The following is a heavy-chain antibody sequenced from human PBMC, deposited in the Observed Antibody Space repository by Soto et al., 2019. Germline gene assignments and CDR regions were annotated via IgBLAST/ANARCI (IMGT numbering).Heavy chain of an antibody. J-gene: IGHJ5*02. V-gene: IGHV2-5*01. CDR3: AHRLRDRIAVAGNNWFDP. D-gene: IGHD6-19*01. CDR2: IYWNDDK. Sequence: SGPTLVKPTQTLTLTCTFSGFSLSTSGVGVGWIRQPPGKALEWLALIYWNDDKRYSPSLKSRLTITKDTSKNQVVLTMTNMDPVDTATYYCAHRLRDRIAVAGNNWFDPWGQGTLVTVSS. CDR1: GFSLSTSGVG.